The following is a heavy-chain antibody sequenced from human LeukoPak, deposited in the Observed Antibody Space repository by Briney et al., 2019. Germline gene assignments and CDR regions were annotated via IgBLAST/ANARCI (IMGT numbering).Heavy chain of an antibody. D-gene: IGHD4-23*01. V-gene: IGHV3-53*01. J-gene: IGHJ3*01. CDR1: GFTASSNH. CDR3: ARDADYGGSPDAFDV. Sequence: GGSLRLSCAAFGFTASSNHMSGVRQAPGKGLKWVSIIYSGGTTYYADSVKGRFTISRDNSKNTLYLQMNTLRAEDTAVYYCARDADYGGSPDAFDVWGRGTIVTVSS. CDR2: IYSGGTT.